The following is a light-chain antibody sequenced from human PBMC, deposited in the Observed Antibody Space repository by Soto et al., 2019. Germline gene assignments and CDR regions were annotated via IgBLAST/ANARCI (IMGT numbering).Light chain of an antibody. Sequence: DIQMTQSPSSLSASVGDRVTITCRASQSISSYLNWYQQKPGKAPKLLIYAASSLQSGVPSRFSGSGYGTDFTLTISSLQPEDFATYYCQQSYSTPQYTFGQGTKVDIK. V-gene: IGKV1-39*01. J-gene: IGKJ2*01. CDR1: QSISSY. CDR2: AAS. CDR3: QQSYSTPQYT.